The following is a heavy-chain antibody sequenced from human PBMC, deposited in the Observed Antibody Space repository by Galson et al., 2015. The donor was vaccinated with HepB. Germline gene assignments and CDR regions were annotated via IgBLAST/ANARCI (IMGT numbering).Heavy chain of an antibody. D-gene: IGHD6-19*01. Sequence: SVKVSCKASGYTFTSYAMHWVRQAPGQRLEWMGWINAGNGNTKYSQKFQGRVTITRDTSASTAYMELSSLRSEDTAVYYCARDYLVAGTGSGGDYWGQGTLVTVSS. CDR2: INAGNGNT. J-gene: IGHJ4*02. CDR1: GYTFTSYA. CDR3: ARDYLVAGTGSGGDY. V-gene: IGHV1-3*01.